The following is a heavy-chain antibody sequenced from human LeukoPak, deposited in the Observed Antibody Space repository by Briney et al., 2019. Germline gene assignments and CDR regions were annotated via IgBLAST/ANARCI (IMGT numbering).Heavy chain of an antibody. CDR1: GFTFSSYA. J-gene: IGHJ4*02. CDR3: ANSPPWELLTGDPRTPFDY. Sequence: GGSLRLSCAASGFTFSSYAMSWVRQAPGKGLEWVSAISGSGGSTYYADSVKGRFTISRDNSKNTLYLQMNSLRAEDTAVYYCANSPPWELLTGDPRTPFDYWGQGTLVTVSS. D-gene: IGHD1-26*01. V-gene: IGHV3-23*01. CDR2: ISGSGGST.